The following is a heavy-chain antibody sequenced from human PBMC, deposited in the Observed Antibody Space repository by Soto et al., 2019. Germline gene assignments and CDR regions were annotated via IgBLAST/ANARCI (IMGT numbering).Heavy chain of an antibody. CDR2: INHSGST. D-gene: IGHD3-16*02. CDR3: ARGADYDYIWGSYRLHYYYCMDV. V-gene: IGHV4-34*01. CDR1: GGSFSGYY. J-gene: IGHJ6*03. Sequence: SETLSLTCAVYGGSFSGYYWSWVRQPPGKGLEWIGEINHSGSTNYNPSLKSRVTISVDTSKNQFSLKLSSVTAADTAVYYCARGADYDYIWGSYRLHYYYCMDVWGKGTTVTVSS.